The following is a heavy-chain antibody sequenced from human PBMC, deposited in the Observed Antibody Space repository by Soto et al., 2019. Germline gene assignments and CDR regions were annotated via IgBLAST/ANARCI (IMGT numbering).Heavy chain of an antibody. V-gene: IGHV4-4*02. J-gene: IGHJ4*02. CDR1: GGSISSSNW. Sequence: SQTLSLTCAVSGGSISSSNWWSWVRQPPGKGREWIGEIYHSGSTNYNPSLKSRVTISVDKSKNQFSLKLSSVTAADTAVYYCARAHCSSTSCYIDYWGQGTLVTVSS. D-gene: IGHD2-2*02. CDR2: IYHSGST. CDR3: ARAHCSSTSCYIDY.